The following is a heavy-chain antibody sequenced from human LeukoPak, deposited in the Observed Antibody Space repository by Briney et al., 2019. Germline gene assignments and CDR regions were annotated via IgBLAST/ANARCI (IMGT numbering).Heavy chain of an antibody. Sequence: SETLSLTCTVSGGSISSYYWSWIRQPPGKGLEWIGYIYYSGSTNYNPSLKSRVTISVDTSKNQFSLKLSSVTAADTAVYYCARGPSGITIFGVVTGNYYGMDVWGQGTTVTVSS. CDR2: IYYSGST. D-gene: IGHD3-3*01. V-gene: IGHV4-59*01. CDR1: GGSISSYY. J-gene: IGHJ6*02. CDR3: ARGPSGITIFGVVTGNYYGMDV.